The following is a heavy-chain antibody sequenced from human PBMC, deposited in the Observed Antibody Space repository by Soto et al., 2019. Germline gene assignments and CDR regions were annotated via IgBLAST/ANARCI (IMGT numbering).Heavy chain of an antibody. CDR2: IYHSGST. CDR3: SRLFAYSGSQDY. Sequence: PSETLSLTCAVSGGSISSSNWWSWVRQPPGKGLEWIGEIYHSGSTNYNPSLKSRVTISVDKSKNQFSLKLSSVTAADTAVYYCSRLFAYSGSQDYCGQGPLVTVSS. J-gene: IGHJ4*02. CDR1: GGSISSSNW. V-gene: IGHV4-4*02. D-gene: IGHD6-13*01.